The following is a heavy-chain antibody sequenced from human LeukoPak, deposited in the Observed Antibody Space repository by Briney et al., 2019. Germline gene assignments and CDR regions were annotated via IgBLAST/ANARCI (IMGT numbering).Heavy chain of an antibody. CDR1: GYTFTSYD. J-gene: IGHJ5*02. CDR2: MNPNSGNT. V-gene: IGHV1-8*03. Sequence: ASVTVSCKASGYTFTSYDINWVRQATGQWLEWMGWMNPNSGNTGYAQKFQGRVTITRNTSISTDYMELSNLRSEATSVYDGAKGAGGRARNWFDPWGQGTLVTVSS. D-gene: IGHD1-14*01. CDR3: AKGAGGRARNWFDP.